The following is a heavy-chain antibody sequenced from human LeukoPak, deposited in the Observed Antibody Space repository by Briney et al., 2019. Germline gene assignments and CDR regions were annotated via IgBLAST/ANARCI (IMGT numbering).Heavy chain of an antibody. CDR1: GGSISSGSYY. CDR2: IYTSGST. J-gene: IGHJ6*03. D-gene: IGHD1-20*01. CDR3: AREARYNWNDLYYYYYMDV. Sequence: SETLSLTCSVSGGSISSGSYYWSWIRQPAGKGLEWIGHIYTSGSTNYNPSLKSRVTISVDTSKNQFSLKLSSVTAADTAVYYCAREARYNWNDLYYYYYMDVWGKGTTVTISS. V-gene: IGHV4-61*09.